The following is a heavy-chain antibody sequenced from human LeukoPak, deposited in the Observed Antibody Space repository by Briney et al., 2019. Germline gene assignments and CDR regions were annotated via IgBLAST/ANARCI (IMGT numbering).Heavy chain of an antibody. CDR2: IKQDGSDK. D-gene: IGHD1-26*01. V-gene: IGHV3-7*04. J-gene: IGHJ5*02. Sequence: AGGSLRLSCVASGFTFSSYWMCWLRQAPGRGLEWLANIKQDGSDKYYVDSVKGRFTISRDNAKNSLYLQLNSLTAEDTAMYYCARGASNLLDTWGQGTLVTVSS. CDR3: ARGASNLLDT. CDR1: GFTFSSYW.